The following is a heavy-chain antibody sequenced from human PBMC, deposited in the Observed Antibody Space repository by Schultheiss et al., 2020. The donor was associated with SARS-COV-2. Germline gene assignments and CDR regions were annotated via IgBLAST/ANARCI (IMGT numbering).Heavy chain of an antibody. CDR1: GGSFSGYY. D-gene: IGHD3-3*01. Sequence: SETLSLTCAVYGGSFSGYYWSWIRQPPGKGLEWIGYIYYSGSTYYNPSLKSLVTISVDTSKNQFSLKLSSVTAADTAVYYCARTYGVIDYWGQGTLVTVSS. CDR2: IYYSGST. V-gene: IGHV4-34*01. CDR3: ARTYGVIDY. J-gene: IGHJ4*02.